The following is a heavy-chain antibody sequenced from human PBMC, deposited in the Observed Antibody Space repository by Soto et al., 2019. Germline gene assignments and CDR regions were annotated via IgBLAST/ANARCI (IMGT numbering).Heavy chain of an antibody. CDR2: IAYDGSNK. Sequence: QVQLVESGGGVVQPGRSLRLSCEASGFTFSTYGMHWVRQAPGKGLEWVAVIAYDGSNKYYEDSVKGRFIISRDNSKNTLYLQMNSLSAEDTAVYYCAKDRSVSRYFDSGGMDVWGQGTTVTVSS. CDR3: AKDRSVSRYFDSGGMDV. V-gene: IGHV3-30*18. D-gene: IGHD3-9*01. J-gene: IGHJ6*02. CDR1: GFTFSTYG.